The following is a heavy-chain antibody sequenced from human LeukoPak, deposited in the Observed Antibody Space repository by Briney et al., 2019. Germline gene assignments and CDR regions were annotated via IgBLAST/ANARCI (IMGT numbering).Heavy chain of an antibody. V-gene: IGHV3-7*01. CDR2: INKDGSDK. D-gene: IGHD1-26*01. J-gene: IGHJ4*02. CDR1: GFTFSTYW. Sequence: GGSLRLSCAVSGFTFSTYWMSWVRQAPGKGLEWVANINKDGSDKYYVASVKGRFTISRDNAKNSLYLQMNSLRAEDTAVYYCAGDEGGSYNYFWGQGTLVTVSS. CDR3: AGDEGGSYNYF.